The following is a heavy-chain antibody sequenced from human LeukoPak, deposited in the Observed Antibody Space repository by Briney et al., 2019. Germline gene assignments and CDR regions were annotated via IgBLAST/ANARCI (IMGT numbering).Heavy chain of an antibody. CDR3: ARSDYDSSGYPDY. J-gene: IGHJ4*02. CDR2: ISSSSSYT. V-gene: IGHV3-11*06. CDR1: GFTFSNAW. D-gene: IGHD3-22*01. Sequence: GGSLRLSCAASGFTFSNAWMSWIRQAPGKGLEWVSYISSSSSYTNYADSVKGRFTISRDNAKNSLYLQMNSLRAEDTAVYYCARSDYDSSGYPDYWGQGTLVTVSS.